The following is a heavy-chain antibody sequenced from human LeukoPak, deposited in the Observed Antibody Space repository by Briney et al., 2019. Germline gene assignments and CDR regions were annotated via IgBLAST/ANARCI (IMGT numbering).Heavy chain of an antibody. Sequence: SETLSLTCTVSSGSISRYYWSWIRQPPGKGLEWIGYISYTGGETNYNPSLKSRLTISVDTSKNQFSLMLSSVTAADTAIYYCARQPGGTAAFDIWAQGTMVTVSS. CDR3: ARQPGGTAAFDI. J-gene: IGHJ3*02. CDR1: SGSISRYY. CDR2: ISYTGGET. V-gene: IGHV4-59*08. D-gene: IGHD1-14*01.